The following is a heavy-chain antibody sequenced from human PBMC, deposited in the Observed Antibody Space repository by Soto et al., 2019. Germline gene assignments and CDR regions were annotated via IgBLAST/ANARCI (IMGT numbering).Heavy chain of an antibody. V-gene: IGHV3-23*01. Sequence: EVQLLESGGGVVQPGGSLRLSCAASGFTFSAYAMSWVRQAPGKGLQWVSGVGGSDTDKHYADSVRGRFTVSRDNSKNTLYLQMNSLRADDTAVYYCAKDATAVNGVWDPFDMWGQGTAVTVSS. CDR3: AKDATAVNGVWDPFDM. J-gene: IGHJ3*02. D-gene: IGHD2-8*01. CDR1: GFTFSAYA. CDR2: VGGSDTDK.